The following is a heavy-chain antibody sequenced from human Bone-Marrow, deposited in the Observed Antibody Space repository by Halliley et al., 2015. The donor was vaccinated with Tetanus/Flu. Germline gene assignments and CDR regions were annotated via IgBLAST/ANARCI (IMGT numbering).Heavy chain of an antibody. D-gene: IGHD2-2*01. J-gene: IGHJ6*02. CDR3: AKEFSMVVVPVPDENSYGMDV. V-gene: IGHV3-23*01. CDR2: VAGTGGST. CDR1: GFTFTTHA. Sequence: SGFTFTTHAMSWVRQAPGKGLEWIASVAGTGGSTYYADSVKGRFTISRDNPKHILFLQMNSPRAEDTAVYYCAKEFSMVVVPVPDENSYGMDVWGQGTTVTVSS.